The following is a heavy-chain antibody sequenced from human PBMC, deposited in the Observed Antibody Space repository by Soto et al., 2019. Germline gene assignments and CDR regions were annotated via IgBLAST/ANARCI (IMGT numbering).Heavy chain of an antibody. J-gene: IGHJ4*02. V-gene: IGHV3-11*06. Sequence: VQLVESGGGLVKPGGSLRLSCAASGFTFSDYYMSWIRQAPGKGLEWVSYISSSSTYTNYADSVKGRFTISRDNAKNSLYLQMNSLRAEDTAVYYCAADMTTVTKFSYWGQGTLVTVSS. CDR3: AADMTTVTKFSY. CDR2: ISSSSTYT. D-gene: IGHD4-17*01. CDR1: GFTFSDYY.